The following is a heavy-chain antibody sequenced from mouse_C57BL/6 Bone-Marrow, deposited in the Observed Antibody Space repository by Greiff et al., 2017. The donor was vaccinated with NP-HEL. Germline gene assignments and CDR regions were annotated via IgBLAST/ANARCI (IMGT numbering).Heavy chain of an antibody. CDR1: GYTFTSYW. J-gene: IGHJ2*01. CDR3: ARGENGYFDY. D-gene: IGHD1-1*02. CDR2: IDPSDSYT. V-gene: IGHV1-50*01. Sequence: QVQLQQSGAELVKPGASVKLSCKASGYTFTSYWMQWVKQRPGQGLEWIGEIDPSDSYTNYNQKFKGKATLTVDTSSSTAYMQLSSLTSEDSAVYYCARGENGYFDYWGQGTTLTVSS.